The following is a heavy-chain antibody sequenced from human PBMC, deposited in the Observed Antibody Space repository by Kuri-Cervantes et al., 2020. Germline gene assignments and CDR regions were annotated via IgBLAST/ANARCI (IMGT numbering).Heavy chain of an antibody. J-gene: IGHJ4*02. CDR1: GGTFGSNA. Sequence: SVKVSCKASGGTFGSNAISWVRQAPGQGLEWMGGITPIFGTGNYAQKFQGRVTITADKSTSTAYLELSRLTSEDTAVYYCARDHIVATTVWRRVFDYWGQGTLVTVSS. CDR3: ARDHIVATTVWRRVFDY. CDR2: ITPIFGTG. D-gene: IGHD5-12*01. V-gene: IGHV1-69*06.